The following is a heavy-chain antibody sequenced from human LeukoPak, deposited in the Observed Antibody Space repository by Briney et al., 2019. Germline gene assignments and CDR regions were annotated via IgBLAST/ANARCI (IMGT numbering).Heavy chain of an antibody. CDR3: ARAPCWGRFDC. CDR1: GFTVSSNY. J-gene: IGHJ4*02. V-gene: IGHV3-53*01. CDR2: IYSGGTT. Sequence: PGGSLRLSCAASGFTVSSNYMSWVRQAPGKGLEWVSVIYSGGTTYYADSVKGRFTLSRDNSKNTVYLQMNSLRAEDTAVCYCARAPCWGRFDCWGQGSLVTVSS. D-gene: IGHD7-27*01.